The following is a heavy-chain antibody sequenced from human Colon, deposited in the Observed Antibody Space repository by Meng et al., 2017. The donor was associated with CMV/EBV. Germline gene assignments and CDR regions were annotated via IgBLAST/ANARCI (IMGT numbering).Heavy chain of an antibody. CDR2: INPNSGGT. D-gene: IGHD2-15*01. V-gene: IGHV1-2*02. CDR3: ARDGLGGYCSGGSCYDWFDP. Sequence: ASVKVSCKASGYTFTGYYMHWVRQAPGPGLEWMGWINPNSGGTNYAQKFQGRVTMTRDTSISTAYMELSRLRSDDTAVYYCARDGLGGYCSGGSCYDWFDPWGQGTLVTVSS. J-gene: IGHJ5*02. CDR1: GYTFTGYY.